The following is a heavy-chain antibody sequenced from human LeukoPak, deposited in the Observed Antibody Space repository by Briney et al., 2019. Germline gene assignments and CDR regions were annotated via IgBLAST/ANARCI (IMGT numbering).Heavy chain of an antibody. CDR2: ISGSGGST. CDR1: GFTFSSYA. Sequence: GGSLRLSCAASGFTFSSYAMHWVRQAPGKGLEWVSAISGSGGSTYYADSVKGRFTISRDNSKNTLYLQMNSLRAEDTAVYYCAKSGMMTTVVTLWGQGTLVTVSS. CDR3: AKSGMMTTVVTL. J-gene: IGHJ4*02. D-gene: IGHD4-23*01. V-gene: IGHV3-23*01.